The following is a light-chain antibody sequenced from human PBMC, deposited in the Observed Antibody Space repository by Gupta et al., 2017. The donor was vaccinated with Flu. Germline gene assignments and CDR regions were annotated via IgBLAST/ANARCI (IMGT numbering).Light chain of an antibody. CDR3: QQHDNCRPLT. CDR1: QSISIY. Sequence: EIVLTQSPATLSLSPGERATLSCRASQSISIYLGWYQQQPPQAPSLLIYDASKRDTGIAARFSGSGCGTNVSLTTSSREQEDYAVYYCQQHDNCRPLTFGGGTKV. CDR2: DAS. V-gene: IGKV3-11*01. J-gene: IGKJ4*01.